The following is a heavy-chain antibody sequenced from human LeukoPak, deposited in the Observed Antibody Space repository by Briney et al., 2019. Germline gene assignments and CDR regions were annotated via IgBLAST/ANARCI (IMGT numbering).Heavy chain of an antibody. J-gene: IGHJ4*02. CDR3: AKDPADTAMVFDY. CDR1: GFTFCSYW. D-gene: IGHD5-18*01. Sequence: GGSLRLSCAASGFTFCSYWMHWVRQAPGKGLVWVSRINNDGSSTDYADSVKGRFTISRDDSKNTLYLQMNSLRAEDTAVYYCAKDPADTAMVFDYWGQGTLVTVSS. CDR2: INNDGSST. V-gene: IGHV3-74*01.